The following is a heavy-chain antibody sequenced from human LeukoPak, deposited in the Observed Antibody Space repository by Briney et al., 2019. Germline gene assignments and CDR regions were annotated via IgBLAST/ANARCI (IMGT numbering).Heavy chain of an antibody. D-gene: IGHD1-26*01. Sequence: GGSLRLSCAASRFLFSSSNMNWVRQAPGKGLEWVSYISDSSSYAYYADSVKGRLTISRDNAKNSLYLQMNSLRAEDTAVYYCAKDRWSSGRGYFDYWGQGTLVTVSS. J-gene: IGHJ4*02. CDR1: RFLFSSSN. CDR3: AKDRWSSGRGYFDY. V-gene: IGHV3-21*04. CDR2: ISDSSSYA.